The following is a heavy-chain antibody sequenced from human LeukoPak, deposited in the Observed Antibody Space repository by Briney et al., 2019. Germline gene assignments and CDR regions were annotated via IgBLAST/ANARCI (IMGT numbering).Heavy chain of an antibody. Sequence: GGSLRLSCAASGFTFDDYAMHWVRQAPGKGLVWVSRINGDGSSTTYADSVKGRFTISRDNAMNSLYLQMNSLRAEDTAIYYCARSLPYGTTWYGRSDFWGQGTLVTVSS. CDR2: INGDGSST. CDR3: ARSLPYGTTWYGRSDF. J-gene: IGHJ4*02. D-gene: IGHD6-13*01. CDR1: GFTFDDYA. V-gene: IGHV3-74*03.